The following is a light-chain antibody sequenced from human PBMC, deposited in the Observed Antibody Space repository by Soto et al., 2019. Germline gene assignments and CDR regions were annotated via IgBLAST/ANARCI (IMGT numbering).Light chain of an antibody. Sequence: EMVMTQSPATLSVSPGERATLSCRASQSVYSNLAWYQQKPGQAPRLLIYGASTRATDIPARFSGSGSGTEFTLTISSLQSEDFAVYYCQQYNNWPLTFGGGTKVDIK. CDR3: QQYNNWPLT. J-gene: IGKJ4*01. V-gene: IGKV3-15*01. CDR2: GAS. CDR1: QSVYSN.